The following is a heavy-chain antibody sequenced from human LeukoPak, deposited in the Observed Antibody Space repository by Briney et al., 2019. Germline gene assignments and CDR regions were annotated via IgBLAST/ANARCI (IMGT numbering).Heavy chain of an antibody. D-gene: IGHD6-13*01. Sequence: GGSLRLSCAASGFTFDNFAMHWVRQTPGKGLEWVSLVRGNGVNTYYADSVKGRFTISRDNSKNSLYLQMNSLRTEDTALYFCTKDSSSLWYFDFWGQGALVTVSS. CDR2: VRGNGVNT. V-gene: IGHV3-43*02. CDR3: TKDSSSLWYFDF. CDR1: GFTFDNFA. J-gene: IGHJ4*02.